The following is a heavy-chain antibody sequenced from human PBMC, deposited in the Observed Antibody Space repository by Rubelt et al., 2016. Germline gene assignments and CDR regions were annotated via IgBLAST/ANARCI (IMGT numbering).Heavy chain of an antibody. CDR3: ARDLGGYRPYYFDY. Sequence: QVQLVQSGAEVKKPGSSVKVSCKASGGTFSSYAISWVRQAPGQGLEWMGGIIPIFGTANYAQRFQGRVTITADESTSTADMELSSLRSEDTAVYYCARDLGGYRPYYFDYWGQGTLVTVSS. D-gene: IGHD1-26*01. CDR1: GGTFSSYA. V-gene: IGHV1-69*01. CDR2: IIPIFGTA. J-gene: IGHJ4*02.